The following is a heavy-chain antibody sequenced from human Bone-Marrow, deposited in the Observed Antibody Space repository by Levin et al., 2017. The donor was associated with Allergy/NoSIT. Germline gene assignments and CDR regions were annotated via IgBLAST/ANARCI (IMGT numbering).Heavy chain of an antibody. D-gene: IGHD4-17*01. V-gene: IGHV4-31*03. CDR2: IYHSGTT. J-gene: IGHJ4*02. CDR3: TREGEYGDSYD. CDR1: GGSIRSGGFY. Sequence: SQTLSLTCTDSGGSIRSGGFYWNWIRQHPGKGLEWIGYIYHSGTTNYNPSFKSRVTISEDRSQNQVSLKLDSVTFADTAVYFCTREGEYGDSYDWGQGILVTVSS.